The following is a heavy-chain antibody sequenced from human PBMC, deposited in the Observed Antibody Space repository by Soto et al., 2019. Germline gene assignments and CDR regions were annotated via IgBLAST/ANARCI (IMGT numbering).Heavy chain of an antibody. CDR2: INQDGSEK. J-gene: IGHJ3*02. CDR3: AGQWLGRGAAFDI. CDR1: GFTFSSYW. Sequence: GGSLRLSCAASGFTFSSYWMSWVRQAPGKGLEWVANINQDGSEKYYVDSVKGRFTISRDNAKNSLYLQMNSLRAEDTAVYYCAGQWLGRGAAFDIWGQGTMVTVSS. D-gene: IGHD6-19*01. V-gene: IGHV3-7*05.